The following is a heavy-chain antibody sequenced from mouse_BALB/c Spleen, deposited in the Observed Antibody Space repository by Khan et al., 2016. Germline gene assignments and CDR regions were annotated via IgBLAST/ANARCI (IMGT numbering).Heavy chain of an antibody. V-gene: IGHV1-9*01. CDR2: ILPGCGHT. CDR3: ARIADTYWFAY. CDR1: GYTFSNYW. J-gene: IGHJ3*01. Sequence: QVQLQQSGAELMKPGASVKISCKATGYTFSNYWIEWVKQRPGHGLEWFGEILPGCGHTNCNEKFTGKATFTAETSSNTAYMQLSSLTYDDSADSDCARIADTYWFAYWGQGTLVTVSA.